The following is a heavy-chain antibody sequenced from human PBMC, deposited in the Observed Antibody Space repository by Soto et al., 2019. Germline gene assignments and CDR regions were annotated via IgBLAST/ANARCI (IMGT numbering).Heavy chain of an antibody. V-gene: IGHV4-31*03. Sequence: VQLQESGPGLVKPSQTLSLTCTVSGGSISSGNYYWSWIRQHPGKGLEWIGYIYYSGSIYYNPSLKSRVTISVDTSRNQFSLNLSSVTAADTAVYYCARGITIFGVVYFDYWGQGTLVTVSS. CDR1: GGSISSGNYY. J-gene: IGHJ4*02. CDR3: ARGITIFGVVYFDY. CDR2: IYYSGSI. D-gene: IGHD3-3*01.